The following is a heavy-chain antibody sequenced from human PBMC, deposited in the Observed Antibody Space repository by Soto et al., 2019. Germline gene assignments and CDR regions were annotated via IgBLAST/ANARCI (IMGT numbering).Heavy chain of an antibody. J-gene: IGHJ5*02. V-gene: IGHV4-30-4*01. CDR2: IYYSGST. Sequence: PSETLSLTCTVSGGSISSGDYYWSWIRQPPGKGLEWIGYIYYSGSTYYNPSLKSRVTISVDTSKNQFSLKLSSVTAADTAVYYCARYTTYYKTGIRGNWFDPWGQGTLVTVSS. D-gene: IGHD1-1*01. CDR3: ARYTTYYKTGIRGNWFDP. CDR1: GGSISSGDYY.